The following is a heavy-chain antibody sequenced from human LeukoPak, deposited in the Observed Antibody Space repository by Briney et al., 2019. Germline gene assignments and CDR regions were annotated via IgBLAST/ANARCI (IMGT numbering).Heavy chain of an antibody. D-gene: IGHD1-20*01. CDR3: AKEGYNWTPAGYFDY. J-gene: IGHJ4*02. V-gene: IGHV3-23*01. CDR2: ISGSGGNT. CDR1: GFTFSSYA. Sequence: GGSLRLSCAASGFTFSSYAMSRVRQAPGKGLEWVSAISGSGGNTYYTDSVKGRFTISRDNSKNTLYLQMNSLRAEDTAVYYCAKEGYNWTPAGYFDYWGQGTLVTVSS.